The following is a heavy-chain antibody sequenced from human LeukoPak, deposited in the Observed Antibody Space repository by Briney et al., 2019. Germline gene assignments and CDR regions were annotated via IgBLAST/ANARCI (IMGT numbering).Heavy chain of an antibody. D-gene: IGHD6-19*01. CDR1: GFTFDDYA. CDR3: ARGRIAVAGTGGDY. J-gene: IGHJ4*02. Sequence: PGGSLRLSCAASGFTFDDYAMHWVRQAPGKGLEWVSGISWNSGSLGYADSVKGLFTISRDNAKNSLYLQMNSLRAEDTAVYYCARGRIAVAGTGGDYWGQGTLVTVSS. V-gene: IGHV3-9*01. CDR2: ISWNSGSL.